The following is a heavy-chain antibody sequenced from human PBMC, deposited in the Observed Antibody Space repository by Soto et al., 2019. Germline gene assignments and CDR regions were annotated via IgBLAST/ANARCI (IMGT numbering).Heavy chain of an antibody. CDR3: ARDWRVLRDFDWKMHDSDY. Sequence: ASAEASCEASGYTFDCYGLIWVQQATGQGLEWMGWISPYNGNTNYAHKLQGRVTMTPDTSTSTAYMELRSLRSDDTAVYYCARDWRVLRDFDWKMHDSDYWGQGTLVPVSP. CDR1: GYTFDCYG. D-gene: IGHD3-9*01. CDR2: ISPYNGNT. J-gene: IGHJ4*02. V-gene: IGHV1-18*01.